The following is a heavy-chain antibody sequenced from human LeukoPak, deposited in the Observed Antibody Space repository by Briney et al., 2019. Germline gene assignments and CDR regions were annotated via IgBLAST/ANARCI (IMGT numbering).Heavy chain of an antibody. CDR2: ISGSGGST. CDR3: AKRRSSSGGVLDY. D-gene: IGHD6-13*01. Sequence: PGGSLRLSCAASGFTFSSYAMSWVRQAPGKRLEWVSAISGSGGSTYYADSVKGRFTISRDNSKNTLYLQMNSLRAEDTAVYYCAKRRSSSGGVLDYWGQGTLVTVSS. J-gene: IGHJ4*02. CDR1: GFTFSSYA. V-gene: IGHV3-23*01.